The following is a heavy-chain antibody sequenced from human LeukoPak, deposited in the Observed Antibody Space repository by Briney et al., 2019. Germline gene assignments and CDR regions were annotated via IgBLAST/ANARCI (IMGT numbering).Heavy chain of an antibody. CDR2: ISAYNGNT. Sequence: ASVKVSYKASGYTFTSYGISWVRQPPGQGLEWMGWISAYNGNTNYAQKLQGRVTMTTDTSTSTAYVELRSLRSDDTAVYYCARDPAAVAGRDYWGQGTLVTVSS. CDR1: GYTFTSYG. J-gene: IGHJ4*02. V-gene: IGHV1-18*01. D-gene: IGHD6-19*01. CDR3: ARDPAAVAGRDY.